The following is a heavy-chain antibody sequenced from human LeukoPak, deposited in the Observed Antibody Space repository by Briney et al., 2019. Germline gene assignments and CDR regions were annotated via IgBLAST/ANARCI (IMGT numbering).Heavy chain of an antibody. V-gene: IGHV4-34*01. J-gene: IGHJ4*02. CDR1: GGSFSGYY. CDR3: ARGNSIFPFLLDY. CDR2: INHSGST. Sequence: SETLSLTCAVYGGSFSGYYWSWIRQPPGKGLEWIGEINHSGSTNYNPSLKSRVTISVDTSKNQFSLKLSSVTAADTAVYYCARGNSIFPFLLDYWGQGTLVTVSS. D-gene: IGHD2-21*01.